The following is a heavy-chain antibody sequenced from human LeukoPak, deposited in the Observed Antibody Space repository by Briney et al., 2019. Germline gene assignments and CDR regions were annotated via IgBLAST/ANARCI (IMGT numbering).Heavy chain of an antibody. CDR1: GFTFGNYA. Sequence: GGSLRLSCAASGFTFGNYAMSWVRQAPGKGLEWVSGISGSGGSTYFADSVKGRFTISRDNSKNTLYLQMNSLRAEDTAVYYCARVAGGAFDIWGQGTMVTVSS. CDR3: ARVAGGAFDI. V-gene: IGHV3-23*01. D-gene: IGHD2-8*02. J-gene: IGHJ3*02. CDR2: ISGSGGST.